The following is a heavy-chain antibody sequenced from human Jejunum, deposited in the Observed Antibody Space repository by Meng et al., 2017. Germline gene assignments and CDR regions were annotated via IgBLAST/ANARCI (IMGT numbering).Heavy chain of an antibody. CDR3: TTMLAFRGGVDF. V-gene: IGHV3-15*01. J-gene: IGHJ4*02. CDR1: GFTFNDAW. CDR2: VKAKADGGTT. D-gene: IGHD3-10*02. Sequence: GESLKISCAASGFTFNDAWINWVRQSPGKGLEWVGTVKAKADGGTTHYAAPVKGRFTISRDESESTLYLQMNSLKTEDTALYYCTTMLAFRGGVDFWGQGTLVTVSS.